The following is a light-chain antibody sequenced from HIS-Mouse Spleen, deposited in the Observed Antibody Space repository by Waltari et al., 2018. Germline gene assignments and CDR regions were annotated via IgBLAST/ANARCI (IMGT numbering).Light chain of an antibody. CDR2: GAS. V-gene: IGKV3-20*01. J-gene: IGKJ4*01. CDR3: QQYGSSALT. CDR1: QSVSSN. Sequence: EIVMTQSPATLSVSPGERATLSCRASQSVSSNLAWYQQKPGQAPRLLIYGASSRATGIPDRFSGSGSGTDFTLTISRLEPEDFAVYYCQQYGSSALTFGGGTK.